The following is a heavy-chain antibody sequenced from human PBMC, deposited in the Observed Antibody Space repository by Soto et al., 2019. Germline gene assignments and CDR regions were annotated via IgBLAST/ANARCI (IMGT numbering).Heavy chain of an antibody. D-gene: IGHD5-12*01. CDR3: AKERNSGYDTWLDP. Sequence: QVQLVESGGGVVQPGRSLRLSCAASGFTFSSYGMHWVRQAPGKGLEWVAVISYDGSNKYYADSVKGRFTISRDNSKNTLYLQMNSLRVEDTAVYYCAKERNSGYDTWLDPWGQGTLVTVSS. V-gene: IGHV3-30*18. J-gene: IGHJ5*02. CDR2: ISYDGSNK. CDR1: GFTFSSYG.